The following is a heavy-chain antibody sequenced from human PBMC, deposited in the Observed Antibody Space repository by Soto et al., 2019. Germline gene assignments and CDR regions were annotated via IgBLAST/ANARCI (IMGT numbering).Heavy chain of an antibody. CDR2: IGIGSSTK. Sequence: GSLRLSCAASGFIFSSYAMSWVRQAPGKGLEWVSYIGIGSSTKYYADSVKGRFTISRDNSKDTLYLQMNNLRAEDTAVYYCAKPPDYNWNDYWGQGTLVNVSS. CDR3: AKPPDYNWNDY. V-gene: IGHV3-23*01. CDR1: GFIFSSYA. D-gene: IGHD1-20*01. J-gene: IGHJ4*02.